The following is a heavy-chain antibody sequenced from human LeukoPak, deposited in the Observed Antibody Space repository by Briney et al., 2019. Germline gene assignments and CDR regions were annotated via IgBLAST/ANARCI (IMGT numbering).Heavy chain of an antibody. D-gene: IGHD6-13*01. J-gene: IGHJ4*02. V-gene: IGHV3-23*01. CDR2: ISPTAGRT. Sequence: PGESLRLSCATSGFTFSSSTFGSYTMTWVRQAPGKGLEWVSSISPTAGRTYYADSVTGRFTISRDNSNSTLYLQMSSLRDEDTAEYFCAKAGRELGSSWYSFFDYWGQGALVTVSS. CDR3: AKAGRELGSSWYSFFDY. CDR1: GFTFSSSTFGSYT.